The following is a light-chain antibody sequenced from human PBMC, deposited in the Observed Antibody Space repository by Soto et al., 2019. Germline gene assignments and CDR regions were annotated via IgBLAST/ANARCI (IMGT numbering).Light chain of an antibody. CDR2: KAS. CDR1: QTISSW. J-gene: IGKJ4*01. Sequence: DIQMTQSPSTLSASVGDRVIITCRASQTISSWLAWYQQKPGKAPKLLIYKASSLESGVPSRFSVSGSGTEFTLTIISLQPDDFATYYCQHYNNYLLTFGGGTKVEIK. V-gene: IGKV1-5*03. CDR3: QHYNNYLLT.